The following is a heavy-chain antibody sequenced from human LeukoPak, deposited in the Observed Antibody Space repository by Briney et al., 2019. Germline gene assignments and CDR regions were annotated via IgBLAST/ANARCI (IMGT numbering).Heavy chain of an antibody. V-gene: IGHV1-69*06. CDR1: GYTFTSYG. CDR3: ARDCSGGSCYIY. D-gene: IGHD2-15*01. CDR2: IIPIFGTA. Sequence: ASVKVSCKASGYTFTSYGISWVRQAPGQGLEWMGGIIPIFGTANYAQKFQGRVTITADKSTSTAYMELSSLRSEDTAVYYCARDCSGGSCYIYWGQGTLVTVSS. J-gene: IGHJ4*02.